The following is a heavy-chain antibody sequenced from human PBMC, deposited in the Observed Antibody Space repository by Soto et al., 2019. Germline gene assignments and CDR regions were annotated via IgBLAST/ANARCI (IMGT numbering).Heavy chain of an antibody. CDR1: GFTFSSYA. CDR3: AKSAYYDSSRLGHYSYRMDV. J-gene: IGHJ6*02. V-gene: IGHV3-23*01. CDR2: ISGSGGST. D-gene: IGHD3-22*01. Sequence: GGSLRLSCAASGFTFSSYAMSWVRQAPGKGLEWVSAISGSGGSTYYADSVKGRFTISRDNSKNTLYLQMNSLRAEDTAVYYCAKSAYYDSSRLGHYSYRMDVWGQATTVTVSS.